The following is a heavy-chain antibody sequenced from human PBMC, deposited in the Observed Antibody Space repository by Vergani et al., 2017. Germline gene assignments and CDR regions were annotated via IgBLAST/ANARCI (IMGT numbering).Heavy chain of an antibody. CDR2: IKQDGSEK. D-gene: IGHD3-16*01. V-gene: IGHV3-7*01. J-gene: IGHJ6*03. Sequence: EVQLVESGGGLVQPGGSLRLSCAASGFTFSSYWMSWVRQAPGKGLEWVANIKQDGSEKYYVDSVKGRFTISRDNAKNSLYLQMNSLRAEDTAVYYCARDLRGSYYYYYMDVWSKGTTVTVSS. CDR1: GFTFSSYW. CDR3: ARDLRGSYYYYYMDV.